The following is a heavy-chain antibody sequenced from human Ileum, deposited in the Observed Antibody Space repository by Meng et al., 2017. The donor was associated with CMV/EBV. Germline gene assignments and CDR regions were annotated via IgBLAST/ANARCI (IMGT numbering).Heavy chain of an antibody. Sequence: SETLSLTCAVYGGSFSGYYWSWIRQPPGKGLEWIGEINHSGSTNYNPSLKSRVTISVDTSKNQFSLKLSSVTAADTAVYYCARDFRSGLDYWGQGTLVTVSS. J-gene: IGHJ4*02. CDR3: ARDFRSGLDY. CDR1: GGSFSGYY. D-gene: IGHD3-3*01. CDR2: INHSGST. V-gene: IGHV4-34*01.